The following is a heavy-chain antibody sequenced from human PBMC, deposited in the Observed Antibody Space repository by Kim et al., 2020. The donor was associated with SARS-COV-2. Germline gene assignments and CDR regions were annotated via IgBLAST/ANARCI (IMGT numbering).Heavy chain of an antibody. J-gene: IGHJ4*02. CDR2: FDPEDGET. Sequence: ASVKVSCKVSGYTLTELSMHWVRQAPGKGLEWMGGFDPEDGETIYAQKFQGRVTMTEDTSTDTAYMELSSLRSEDTAVYYCATEVGLKYSSGWYYFDYWGQGTLVTVSS. V-gene: IGHV1-24*01. D-gene: IGHD6-19*01. CDR1: GYTLTELS. CDR3: ATEVGLKYSSGWYYFDY.